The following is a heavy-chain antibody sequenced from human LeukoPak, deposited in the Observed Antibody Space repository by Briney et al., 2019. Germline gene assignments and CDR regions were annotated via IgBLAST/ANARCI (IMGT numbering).Heavy chain of an antibody. J-gene: IGHJ4*02. CDR1: GGSISPYY. V-gene: IGHV4-39*01. D-gene: IGHD2-15*01. Sequence: SETLSLTCTVSGGSISPYYWSWIRQPPGKGLEWIGSISYSGSTYYNPSLKSRVTISVGTSKNQFSLKLNSVTAADTAVYYCARSVNIVVEYYFDYWGQGTLVTVSS. CDR3: ARSVNIVVEYYFDY. CDR2: ISYSGST.